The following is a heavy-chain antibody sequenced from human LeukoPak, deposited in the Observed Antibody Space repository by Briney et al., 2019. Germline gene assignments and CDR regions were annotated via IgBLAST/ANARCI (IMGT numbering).Heavy chain of an antibody. Sequence: SETLSLTCTVSGGSISSHYWSWIRQPPGKGLEWIGYIYYSGSTNYSPSLKSRVTISVDTSKNQFSLKLSSVTAADTAVYYCAREVTGNWFDPWGQGTLVTVSS. V-gene: IGHV4-59*11. CDR2: IYYSGST. J-gene: IGHJ5*02. CDR1: GGSISSHY. D-gene: IGHD1-20*01. CDR3: AREVTGNWFDP.